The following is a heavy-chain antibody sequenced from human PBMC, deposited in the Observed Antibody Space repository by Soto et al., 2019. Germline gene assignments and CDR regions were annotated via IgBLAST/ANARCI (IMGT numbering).Heavy chain of an antibody. J-gene: IGHJ2*01. CDR2: IWFDGNNK. D-gene: IGHD7-27*01. CDR1: GFTFSSYG. Sequence: QVQLVESGGGVVQPGRSLRLSCAASGFTFSSYGMHWVRQAPGKGLEWVAVIWFDGNNKYYADSVKGRLTTSRDNSQNTLYLQMHSLRAEDTAVYYCARASSGYWYFDLWGRGTLVTVSS. V-gene: IGHV3-33*01. CDR3: ARASSGYWYFDL.